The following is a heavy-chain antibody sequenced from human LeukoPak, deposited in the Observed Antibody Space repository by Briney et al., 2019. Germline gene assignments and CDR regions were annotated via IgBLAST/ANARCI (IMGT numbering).Heavy chain of an antibody. CDR2: INPNSGGT. D-gene: IGHD4-17*01. J-gene: IGHJ6*02. CDR1: GYTFTGYF. V-gene: IGHV1-2*06. Sequence: ASVKVTCKASGYTFTGYFMHWVRQAPGQGLEWMGRINPNSGGTNYAQKFQGRVTMTRDTSISTAYMELSRLRSDDTAAYYCARDLLPTGYGDSRGYFYYYYGMDVWGQGTTVTVSS. CDR3: ARDLLPTGYGDSRGYFYYYYGMDV.